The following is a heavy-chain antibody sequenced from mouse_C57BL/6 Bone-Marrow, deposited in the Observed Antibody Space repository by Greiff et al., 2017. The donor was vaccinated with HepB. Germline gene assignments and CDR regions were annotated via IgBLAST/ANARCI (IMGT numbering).Heavy chain of an antibody. D-gene: IGHD2-1*01. CDR2: IWSGGST. Sequence: VMLVESGPGLVQPSQSLSITCTVSGFSLTSYGVHWVRQSPGKGLEWLGVIWSGGSTDYNAAFISRLSISKDNSKSQVFFKMNSLQADDTAIYYCARNPSTTPYYFDYWGQGTTLTVSS. J-gene: IGHJ2*01. CDR1: GFSLTSYG. V-gene: IGHV2-2*01. CDR3: ARNPSTTPYYFDY.